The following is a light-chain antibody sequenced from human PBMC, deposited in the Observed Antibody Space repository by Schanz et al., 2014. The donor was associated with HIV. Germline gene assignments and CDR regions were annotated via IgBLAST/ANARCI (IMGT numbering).Light chain of an antibody. CDR1: QSVSSSY. CDR3: QQASEYPLT. V-gene: IGKV3-20*01. Sequence: EIVLTQSPVILSLSPGERATLSCRASQSVSSSYLTWYQQKPGQAPRLLIYGASSRATGIPDRFSGSGSGTEFTLTITNLQPDDFATYYCQQASEYPLTFGGGTKVEIK. J-gene: IGKJ4*01. CDR2: GAS.